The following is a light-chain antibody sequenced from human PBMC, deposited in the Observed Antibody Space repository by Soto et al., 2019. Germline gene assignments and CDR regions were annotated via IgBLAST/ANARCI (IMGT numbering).Light chain of an antibody. J-gene: IGKJ1*01. Sequence: EIVLTQSPGTLSLSPGERATLSCRASQSVSSNYLAWYQQKPGQAPKVLIYRASIRATGIPDRFTGSGSGTDFTLTISSLQSEDSAVYFCQQYANWPKTFGQGTKVDI. CDR1: QSVSSNY. V-gene: IGKV3-20*01. CDR3: QQYANWPKT. CDR2: RAS.